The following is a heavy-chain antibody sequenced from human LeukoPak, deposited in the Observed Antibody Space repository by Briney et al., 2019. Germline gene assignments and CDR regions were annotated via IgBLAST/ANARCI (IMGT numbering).Heavy chain of an antibody. CDR1: GFSFSSYS. CDR3: AKLWTGPFDY. CDR2: ISSGSRTI. D-gene: IGHD3/OR15-3a*01. Sequence: GGSLRLSCAASGFSFSSYSMNWVRQAPGRGLEWISYISSGSRTIFYADSVKGRFTISRDNAKNSLYLLMNSLRAEDTALYYCAKLWTGPFDYWGQGTLVTVSS. V-gene: IGHV3-48*01. J-gene: IGHJ4*02.